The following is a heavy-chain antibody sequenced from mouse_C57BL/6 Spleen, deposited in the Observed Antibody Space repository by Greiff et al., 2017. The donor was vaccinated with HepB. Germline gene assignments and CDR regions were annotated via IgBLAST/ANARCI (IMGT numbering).Heavy chain of an antibody. CDR1: GFTFSDYY. D-gene: IGHD1-1*01. CDR3: ASITTVVGRGAMDY. Sequence: VQLKESGGGLVQPGGSLKLSCAASGFTFSDYYMYWVRQTPEKRLEWVAYISNGGGSTYYPDTVKGRFTISRDNAKNTLYLQMSRLKSEDTAMYYCASITTVVGRGAMDYWGQGTSVTVSS. V-gene: IGHV5-12*01. J-gene: IGHJ4*01. CDR2: ISNGGGST.